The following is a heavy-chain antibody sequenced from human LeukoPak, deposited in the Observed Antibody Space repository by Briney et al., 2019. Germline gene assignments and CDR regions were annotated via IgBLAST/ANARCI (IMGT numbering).Heavy chain of an antibody. CDR2: MNLQSGNT. Sequence: ASVTVSCTPSGYMFTNYDINWVRQAAGQGREWMGWMNLQSGNTGYAQKFRGRVTITRDTSITTAYMELSSLRSEDTAVYYCARGPNYSNFGSAFFYHMAVWGKGTTVTVSS. CDR1: GYMFTNYD. J-gene: IGHJ6*03. D-gene: IGHD4-11*01. V-gene: IGHV1-8*03. CDR3: ARGPNYSNFGSAFFYHMAV.